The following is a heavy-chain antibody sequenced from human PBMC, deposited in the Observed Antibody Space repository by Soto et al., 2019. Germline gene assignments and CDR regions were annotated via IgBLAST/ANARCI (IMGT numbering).Heavy chain of an antibody. J-gene: IGHJ3*02. CDR3: ARIGYGGNSGAFDI. CDR1: GFSLSTSGMC. CDR2: IDWDDDK. V-gene: IGHV2-70*01. D-gene: IGHD2-21*02. Sequence: SGPTLVNPTQTLTLTCAFSGFSLSTSGMCVSWIRQPPGKALEWLALIDWDDDKYYSTSLKTRLTISKDTSKNQVVLTMTNMDPVDTATYYCARIGYGGNSGAFDIWGQGTMVTVSS.